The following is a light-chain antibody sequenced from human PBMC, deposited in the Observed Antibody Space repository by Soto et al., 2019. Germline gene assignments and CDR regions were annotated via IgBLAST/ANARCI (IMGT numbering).Light chain of an antibody. CDR3: QQRNNGPLS. CDR1: PGVSGY. CDR2: DTS. Sequence: EIVLTQSPATLSLSPGERATLSCRASPGVSGYLAWYRQKPGQPPRLLIYDTSSRATGVPARFSGSGSGTDFTLTISSLEPEDFAVSYCQQRNNGPLSFGGGTRVEIK. J-gene: IGKJ4*01. V-gene: IGKV3-11*01.